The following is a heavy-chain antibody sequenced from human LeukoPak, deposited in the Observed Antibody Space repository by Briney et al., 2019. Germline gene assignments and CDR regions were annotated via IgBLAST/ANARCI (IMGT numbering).Heavy chain of an antibody. CDR2: IYYSGST. Sequence: SETLSLTCTVSGGSISSYYWSWIRQPPGKGVEWIGYIYYSGSTNYNPSLKSRVTISVDTSKNQFSLKLSSVTAADTAVYYCARRSSSWYYYYYMDVWGKGTTVTISS. J-gene: IGHJ6*03. D-gene: IGHD6-13*01. CDR1: GGSISSYY. CDR3: ARRSSSWYYYYYMDV. V-gene: IGHV4-59*12.